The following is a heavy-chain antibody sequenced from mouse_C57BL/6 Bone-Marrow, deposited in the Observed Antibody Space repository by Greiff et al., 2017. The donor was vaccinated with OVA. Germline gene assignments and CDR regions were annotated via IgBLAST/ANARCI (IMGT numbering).Heavy chain of an antibody. D-gene: IGHD1-1*02. J-gene: IGHJ1*03. CDR1: GYSITSGYY. CDR3: ARERWRYFDV. V-gene: IGHV3-6*01. Sequence: EVKLLESGPGLVKPSQSLSLTCSVTGYSITSGYYWNWIRQFPGNKLEWMGYISYDGSNNYNPSLKNRISITRDTSKNQFFLKLNSVTTEDTATYYCARERWRYFDVWGTGTTVTVSS. CDR2: ISYDGSN.